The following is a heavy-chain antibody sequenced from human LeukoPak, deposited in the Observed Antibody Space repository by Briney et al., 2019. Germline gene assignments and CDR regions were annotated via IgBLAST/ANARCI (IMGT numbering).Heavy chain of an antibody. Sequence: GGSLRLSCAASGFTISSNYMNWVRQAPGKGLEWVSAISGSGGSTYYADSVKGRFTISRDNSKNTLYLQMNSLRAEDTALYYCAKEPASGSCFDYWGQGTLVTVSS. CDR1: GFTISSNY. V-gene: IGHV3-23*01. D-gene: IGHD3-10*01. J-gene: IGHJ4*02. CDR2: ISGSGGST. CDR3: AKEPASGSCFDY.